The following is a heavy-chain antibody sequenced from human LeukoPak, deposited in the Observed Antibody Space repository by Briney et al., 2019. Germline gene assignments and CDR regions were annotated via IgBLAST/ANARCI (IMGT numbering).Heavy chain of an antibody. V-gene: IGHV3-74*01. Sequence: PGGSLRLSCAASGFTFSSYWMHWVRQAPGKGLVWVSRINSDGSSTSYADSVKGRFTISRDNAKNTLYLQMNSLRAEDTAVYYCAKDRGVVVTAILDYWGQGTLVTVSS. J-gene: IGHJ4*02. CDR2: INSDGSST. D-gene: IGHD2-21*02. CDR1: GFTFSSYW. CDR3: AKDRGVVVTAILDY.